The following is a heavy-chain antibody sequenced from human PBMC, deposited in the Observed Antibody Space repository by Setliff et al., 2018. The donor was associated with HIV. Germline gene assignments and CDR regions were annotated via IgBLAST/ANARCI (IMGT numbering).Heavy chain of an antibody. CDR1: GGSISSSSHY. CDR3: ASYYRVSGWYQEASWFFDL. V-gene: IGHV4-39*01. CDR2: IYYSGST. D-gene: IGHD6-19*01. Sequence: PSETLSPTCTVSGGSISSSSHYWGWIRQPPGKGLEWVGSIYYSGSTYYNPSLKSRVTISLDTSKNQLSLKLSSVTAADTAVYYCASYYRVSGWYQEASWFFDLWGRGTLVTVTS. J-gene: IGHJ2*01.